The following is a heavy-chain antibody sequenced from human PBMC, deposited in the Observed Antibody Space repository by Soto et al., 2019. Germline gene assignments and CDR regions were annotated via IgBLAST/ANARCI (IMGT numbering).Heavy chain of an antibody. J-gene: IGHJ1*01. CDR3: ARGYCRGTNCYSEYFQY. CDR1: GFTFGHYE. D-gene: IGHD2-2*01. V-gene: IGHV3-48*03. Sequence: EVQLVESGGGLVQPGGSLRLSCEASGFTFGHYEMNWVRQSPGQGLEWVSYISSSSSSIFYADSVKGRFPVSRDTAKNSLYLQMNSLRVEDTAVYYCARGYCRGTNCYSEYFQYWGQGSLVTVSS. CDR2: ISSSSSSI.